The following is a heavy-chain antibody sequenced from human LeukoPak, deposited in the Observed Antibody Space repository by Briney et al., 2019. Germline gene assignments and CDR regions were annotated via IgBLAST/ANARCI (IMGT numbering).Heavy chain of an antibody. CDR2: INHSGST. CDR1: GGSFSGYY. V-gene: IGHV4-34*01. J-gene: IGHJ5*02. D-gene: IGHD2-21*02. CDR3: ARRGHGDCGLNWFDP. Sequence: KPSETLSLTCAVYGGSFSGYYWSWIRQPPGKGLEWIGEINHSGSTNYNPSLKSRVTISVDTSKNQFSLKLSSVTAADTAVYYCARRGHGDCGLNWFDPWGQGTLVTVSS.